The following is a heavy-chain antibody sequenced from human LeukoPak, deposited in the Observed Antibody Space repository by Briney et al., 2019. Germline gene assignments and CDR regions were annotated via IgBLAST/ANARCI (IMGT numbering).Heavy chain of an antibody. CDR3: ARELAAYSSGNDY. V-gene: IGHV3-33*01. D-gene: IGHD6-19*01. CDR1: GFTFSGHG. CDR2: IWYDGSDS. Sequence: GGSLRLSCAASGFTFSGHGMHWVRQAPGKGLEWVAVIWYDGSDSRSADSVKGRFTISRDNSKNTLYLQMNSLRAEGTAVYYCARELAAYSSGNDYWGQGTLVTVSS. J-gene: IGHJ4*02.